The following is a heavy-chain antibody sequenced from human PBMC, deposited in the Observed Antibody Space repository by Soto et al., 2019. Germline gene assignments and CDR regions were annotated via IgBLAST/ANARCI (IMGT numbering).Heavy chain of an antibody. CDR3: ARGRRYYYDNTGPYYFEH. J-gene: IGHJ4*02. CDR2: IYYSGST. CDR1: GGSISSYY. V-gene: IGHV4-59*01. Sequence: SETLSLTCTVSGGSISSYYLSWIRQPPGNELEWIAYIYYSGSTNYNPSLKSRVTISVDTSKNQFSLKLTSVTAADTAVYYCARGRRYYYDNTGPYYFEHWGQGTLVTVSS. D-gene: IGHD3-22*01.